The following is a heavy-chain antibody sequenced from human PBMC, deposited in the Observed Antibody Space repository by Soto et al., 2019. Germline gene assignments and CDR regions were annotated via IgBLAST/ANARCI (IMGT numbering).Heavy chain of an antibody. Sequence: GGSMRLSCAAPGFTFSNYGMYWVRQAPGKGLEWVAVVSYDGGNEYYADSVKGRFTISRDNSKSTLYLQMNSLRPDDTAVYYCAQDRGSCSGGTCFYSIYYWGQGT. CDR1: GFTFSNYG. D-gene: IGHD2-15*01. V-gene: IGHV3-30*18. CDR3: AQDRGSCSGGTCFYSIYY. CDR2: VSYDGGNE. J-gene: IGHJ4*02.